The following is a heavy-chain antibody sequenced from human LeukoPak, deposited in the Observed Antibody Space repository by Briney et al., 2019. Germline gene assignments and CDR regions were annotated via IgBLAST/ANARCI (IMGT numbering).Heavy chain of an antibody. CDR3: ARALNWNYDYYYYYMDV. CDR1: GGSISSYY. D-gene: IGHD1-7*01. Sequence: SETLSLTCTVSGGSISSYYWGWIRQPPGKGLEWIGSIYYSGSTYYNPSLKSRVTISVDTSKNQFSLKLSSVTAADTAVYYCARALNWNYDYYYYYMDVWGKGTTVTVSS. V-gene: IGHV4-39*07. J-gene: IGHJ6*03. CDR2: IYYSGST.